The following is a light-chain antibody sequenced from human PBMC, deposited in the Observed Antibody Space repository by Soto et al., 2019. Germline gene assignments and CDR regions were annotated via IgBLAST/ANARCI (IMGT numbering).Light chain of an antibody. CDR3: QSYDSSLSGSLV. CDR1: SSNIGSNT. J-gene: IGLJ2*01. V-gene: IGLV1-40*01. CDR2: ANS. Sequence: QSVLTQPRSASGTPGQRVTISCSGSSSNIGSNTVNWYQQLPGTAPKLLIYANSNRPSGVPDRFSGSKSGTSASLAITGLQAEDEADYYCQSYDSSLSGSLVFGGGTKLTVL.